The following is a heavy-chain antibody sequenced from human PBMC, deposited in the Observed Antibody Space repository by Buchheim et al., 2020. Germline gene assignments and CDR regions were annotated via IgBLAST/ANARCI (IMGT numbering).Heavy chain of an antibody. V-gene: IGHV3-30*18. CDR1: GFTFSSYG. CDR2: ISYDGSNK. Sequence: QVQLVESGGGVVQPGRSLRLSCAASGFTFSSYGMHWVRQAPGKGLEWVAVISYDGSNKYYADSVKGRFTISRDNSTNTLYLQMNSLRAEDTAVYYCAKGSGYYLYYGMDVWGQGTT. J-gene: IGHJ6*02. CDR3: AKGSGYYLYYGMDV. D-gene: IGHD3-3*01.